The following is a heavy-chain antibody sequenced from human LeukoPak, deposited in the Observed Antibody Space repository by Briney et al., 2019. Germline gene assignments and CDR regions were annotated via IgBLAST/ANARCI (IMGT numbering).Heavy chain of an antibody. Sequence: ASVKLSCKVSGYTLTELSMHWVRQAPGKGLEWMRGFDPEDGETIYAQKFQGRVTMTEDTSTDTAYMELSSLRSEDTAVYYCATIRDSYNYFDYWGQGTLVTVSS. D-gene: IGHD5-24*01. J-gene: IGHJ4*02. CDR3: ATIRDSYNYFDY. V-gene: IGHV1-24*01. CDR1: GYTLTELS. CDR2: FDPEDGET.